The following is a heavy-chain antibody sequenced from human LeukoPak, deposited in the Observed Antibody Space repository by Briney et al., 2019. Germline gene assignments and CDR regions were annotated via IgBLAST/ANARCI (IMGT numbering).Heavy chain of an antibody. J-gene: IGHJ4*02. CDR2: INPSGGST. Sequence: ASVKVSCKASGYTFTSYYMHWVRQAPGQGLEWMGIINPSGGSTSYAQKFQGRVTMTRDMSTSTVYMELSSLRSEDTAVYYCARGRTYYYDSSGYYLDYWGQGTLVTVSS. D-gene: IGHD3-22*01. CDR1: GYTFTSYY. CDR3: ARGRTYYYDSSGYYLDY. V-gene: IGHV1-46*01.